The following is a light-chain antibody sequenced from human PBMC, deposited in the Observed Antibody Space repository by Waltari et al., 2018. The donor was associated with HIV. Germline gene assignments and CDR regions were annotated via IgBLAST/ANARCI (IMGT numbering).Light chain of an antibody. V-gene: IGKV3-11*01. Sequence: ENVLTQSPATLSLYPGERSTLSCRASQSVSNYLAWYQQKPGQAPRLLIYDASNRATGIPGRFSGSGSGTDFTLTISSLEPEDFAVYYCQQRRNWPPTFGQGTKVEIK. J-gene: IGKJ1*01. CDR2: DAS. CDR1: QSVSNY. CDR3: QQRRNWPPT.